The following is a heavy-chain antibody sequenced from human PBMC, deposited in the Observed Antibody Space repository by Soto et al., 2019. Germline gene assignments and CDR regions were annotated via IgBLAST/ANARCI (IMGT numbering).Heavy chain of an antibody. D-gene: IGHD3-22*01. Sequence: PGGPLRLRCAAFGFTFRSYSMNLVRQAPGKGLEWVSGISWNSGSIGYADSVKGRFTISRDNAKNSLYLQMNSLRAEDTALYYCAKDRMYYYDSSGYPTGFFAFWGQGTLVPVSS. V-gene: IGHV3-9*01. CDR3: AKDRMYYYDSSGYPTGFFAF. CDR2: ISWNSGSI. J-gene: IGHJ4*02. CDR1: GFTFRSYS.